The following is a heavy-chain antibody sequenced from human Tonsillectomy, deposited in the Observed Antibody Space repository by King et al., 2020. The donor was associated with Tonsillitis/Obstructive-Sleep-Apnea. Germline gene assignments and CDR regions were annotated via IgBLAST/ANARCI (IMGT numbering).Heavy chain of an antibody. CDR1: GYSFTSYW. J-gene: IGHJ3*02. V-gene: IGHV5-51*01. CDR3: ASPNPAWPQSDAFAI. CDR2: IYPGDSDT. Sequence: QLVQSGAEVKKPGESLKISCKGSGYSFTSYWIGWVRQMPGKGLEWMGIIYPGDSDTRYSQSFQGKVTISTDKSISTAYLQWSSLKASDTAMYYCASPNPAWPQSDAFAIWGQGTKVTVSS.